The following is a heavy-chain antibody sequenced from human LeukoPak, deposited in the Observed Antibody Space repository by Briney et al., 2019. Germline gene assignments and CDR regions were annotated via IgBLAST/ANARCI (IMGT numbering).Heavy chain of an antibody. J-gene: IGHJ4*02. CDR2: ISTTSSSTI. CDR1: GFTFSDYS. V-gene: IGHV3-48*01. Sequence: GGSLRLSCAASGFTFSDYSMNWVRQAPGKGLEGVSYISTTSSSTIYYADSVKGRFTISRDNAKNSLYLQMNSLRAEDTAVYYCARDRGSSGYHFDYWGQGTPVTVSS. CDR3: ARDRGSSGYHFDY. D-gene: IGHD3-22*01.